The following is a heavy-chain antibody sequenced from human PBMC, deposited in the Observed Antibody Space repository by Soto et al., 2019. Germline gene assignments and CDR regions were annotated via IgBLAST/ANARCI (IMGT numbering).Heavy chain of an antibody. D-gene: IGHD2-15*01. CDR1: GFSFGNYD. J-gene: IGHJ6*02. Sequence: PGGSLRLSCAASGFSFGNYDLHWVRQAPGKGLEWVSAMGAADDPYYIASVKGRFTVSRDNAQKSLYLQMNNLRVEDTAIYYCARAYSGRLPRRADYYYAMDVWGRGTTVTVSS. CDR3: ARAYSGRLPRRADYYYAMDV. CDR2: MGAADDP. V-gene: IGHV3-13*05.